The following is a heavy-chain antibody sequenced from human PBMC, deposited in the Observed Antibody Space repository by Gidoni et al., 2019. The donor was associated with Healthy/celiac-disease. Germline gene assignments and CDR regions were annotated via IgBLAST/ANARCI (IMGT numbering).Heavy chain of an antibody. CDR3: ARGDQLLGYYYYYMDI. CDR1: GVPISSYD. D-gene: IGHD2-2*01. Sequence: QVQLQESGPGLVKPSETLSITCTVSGVPISSYDWSWIRQPPGTGLEWIGYINYSGSTNYNPSLKSRVTISVDTSKNQFSLKLSSVTAADTAVYYCARGDQLLGYYYYYMDIWGKGTTVTVSS. J-gene: IGHJ6*03. V-gene: IGHV4-59*01. CDR2: INYSGST.